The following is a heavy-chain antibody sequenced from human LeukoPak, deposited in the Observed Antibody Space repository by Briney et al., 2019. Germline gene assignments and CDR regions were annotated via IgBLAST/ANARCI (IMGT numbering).Heavy chain of an antibody. CDR2: IYYSGST. CDR1: GGSISSSSYS. D-gene: IGHD6-13*01. V-gene: IGHV4-39*01. Sequence: PSETLSLTCTVSGGSISSSSYSWGWIRQPPGKGLEWIGSIYYSGSTYYNPSLKSRVTISVDTSKNQFSLKLSSVTAADTAVYYCARRPRAGFDYWGQGTPVTVSS. CDR3: ARRPRAGFDY. J-gene: IGHJ4*02.